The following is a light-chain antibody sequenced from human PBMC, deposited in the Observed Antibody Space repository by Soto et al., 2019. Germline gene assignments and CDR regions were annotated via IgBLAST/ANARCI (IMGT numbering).Light chain of an antibody. CDR2: GAS. CDR1: QSVSSSY. CDR3: QQYGSSPRT. Sequence: EIVLTQSPGTLSLSPGERATLSCRASQSVSSSYLAWYQQKLGQAPRLLIYGASSSATDIPDRFSGSGSGTDFTLTISRLEPEDFAVYYCQQYGSSPRTFGQGTKV. J-gene: IGKJ1*01. V-gene: IGKV3-20*01.